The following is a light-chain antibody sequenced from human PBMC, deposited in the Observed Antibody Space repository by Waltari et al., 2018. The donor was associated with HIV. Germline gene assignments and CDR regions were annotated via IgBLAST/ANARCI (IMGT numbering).Light chain of an antibody. CDR2: DDS. V-gene: IGLV3-21*02. CDR3: QVWDTRNACWE. CDR1: NIGSKS. J-gene: IGLJ3*02. Sequence: SYVLTQPPSVSVTPGQTARITCGGDNIGSKSVHWYQLRPGQAPLLFLYDDSDRPSGIPERFSGSNSGNSATLTINNVEGGDEADYFCQVWDTRNACWEFGGGTKLTVL.